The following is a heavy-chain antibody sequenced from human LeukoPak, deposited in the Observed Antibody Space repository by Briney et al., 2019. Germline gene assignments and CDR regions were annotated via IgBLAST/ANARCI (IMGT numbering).Heavy chain of an antibody. CDR3: AREGNYYDSSGYSSSGFDP. Sequence: PGGSLRLSCAASGFTFSSYAMHWVRQAPGKGLEWVAVISYDGSNKYYADSVKGRFTISRDNSKNTLYLQMNSLRAEDTAVYYCAREGNYYDSSGYSSSGFDPWGQGTLVTVSS. CDR1: GFTFSSYA. V-gene: IGHV3-30-3*01. D-gene: IGHD3-22*01. J-gene: IGHJ5*02. CDR2: ISYDGSNK.